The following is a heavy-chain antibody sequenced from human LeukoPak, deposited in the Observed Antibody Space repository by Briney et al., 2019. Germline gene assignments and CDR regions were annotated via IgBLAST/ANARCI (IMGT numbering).Heavy chain of an antibody. Sequence: GGSLRLSCAASGFTFSSYGMHWVRQAPGKGLEWVALISYDGSNKYYADSVKGRFTISRDNSKNTLYLQMNSLRAEDTAVYYCAKDRAFYCSGGSCYLDYWGQGTLVTVSS. CDR2: ISYDGSNK. CDR1: GFTFSSYG. V-gene: IGHV3-30*18. J-gene: IGHJ4*02. D-gene: IGHD2-15*01. CDR3: AKDRAFYCSGGSCYLDY.